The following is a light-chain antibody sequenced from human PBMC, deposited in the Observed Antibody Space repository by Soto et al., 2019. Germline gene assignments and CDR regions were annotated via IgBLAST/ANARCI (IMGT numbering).Light chain of an antibody. CDR1: QTISCW. V-gene: IGKV1-5*03. Sequence: DIQMTQSPSTLSGSVGDRVTITCRASQTISCWLAWYQQKPGKAPKLLIYKASTLKSGVPSRFSGSGSGTEFTLTIRRMQPDDFATYYCQNYNSCSEAFGQGTKVEL. CDR3: QNYNSCSEA. CDR2: KAS. J-gene: IGKJ1*01.